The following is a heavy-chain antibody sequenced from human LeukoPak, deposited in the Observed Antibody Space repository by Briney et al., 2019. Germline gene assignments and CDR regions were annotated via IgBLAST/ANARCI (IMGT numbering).Heavy chain of an antibody. CDR1: GGSISSSSYY. D-gene: IGHD6-6*01. V-gene: IGHV4-39*01. CDR3: ARHNFGYSSSSYFDY. J-gene: IGHJ4*02. CDR2: IYYSGST. Sequence: SETLSLTCTVSGGSISSSSYYWGWIRQPAGKGLEWIGSIYYSGSTYYNPSLKSRVTISVDTSKNQFSLKLSSVTAADTAVYYCARHNFGYSSSSYFDYWGQGTLVTVSS.